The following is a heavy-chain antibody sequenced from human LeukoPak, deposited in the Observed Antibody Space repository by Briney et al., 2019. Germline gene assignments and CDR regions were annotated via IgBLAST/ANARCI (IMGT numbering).Heavy chain of an antibody. CDR3: ARRYYDSSGYTNFDY. J-gene: IGHJ4*02. D-gene: IGHD3-22*01. CDR2: INHSGST. CDR1: GGSFSAYY. Sequence: PSETLSLTCAVYGGSFSAYYWSWIRQPPGKGLEWIGEINHSGSTNYNPSLKSRVTISVDTSKNQFSLKLSSVTAADTAVYYCARRYYDSSGYTNFDYWGQGTLVTVSS. V-gene: IGHV4-34*01.